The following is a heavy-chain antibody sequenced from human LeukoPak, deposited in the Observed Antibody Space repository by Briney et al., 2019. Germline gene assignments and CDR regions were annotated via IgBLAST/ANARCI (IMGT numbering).Heavy chain of an antibody. Sequence: GGSLRLSCAASGFTFSSYAMHWVRQAPGKGLEWVSGINGLGDSTYYADSVKGRFTVSRDSSKNTLHLQMNSLKVEDTAVYYCAKYSSSWLNFDSWGQGTLVTVSS. D-gene: IGHD6-13*01. V-gene: IGHV3-23*01. CDR2: INGLGDST. J-gene: IGHJ4*02. CDR3: AKYSSSWLNFDS. CDR1: GFTFSSYA.